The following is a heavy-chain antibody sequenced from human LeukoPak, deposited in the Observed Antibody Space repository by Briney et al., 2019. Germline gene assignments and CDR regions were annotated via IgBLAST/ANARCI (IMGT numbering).Heavy chain of an antibody. Sequence: GGSLRLSCAASGNYWIHWDRQAPGKGLVWVSHINSDGSWTSYADSVKGRFTITKDNAKNTVYLQMNSLRAEDTAVYYCVSFYETYWGRGTLVTVSS. J-gene: IGHJ4*02. CDR1: GNYW. V-gene: IGHV3-74*01. D-gene: IGHD2/OR15-2a*01. CDR2: INSDGSWT. CDR3: VSFYETY.